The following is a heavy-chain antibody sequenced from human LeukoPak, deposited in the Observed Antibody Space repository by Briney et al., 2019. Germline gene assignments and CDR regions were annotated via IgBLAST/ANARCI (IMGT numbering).Heavy chain of an antibody. CDR3: AKDKGKANYYFDY. CDR1: GFTFNLYA. Sequence: GGSLRLSCAASGFTFNLYALHWVRQAPGKGLEWVAFIRYDGSNKYYADSVKGRFTISRDNSENTLYLQMNSLRAEDTAVYYCAKDKGKANYYFDYWGQGTLVTVSS. J-gene: IGHJ4*02. V-gene: IGHV3-30*02. CDR2: IRYDGSNK. D-gene: IGHD1-7*01.